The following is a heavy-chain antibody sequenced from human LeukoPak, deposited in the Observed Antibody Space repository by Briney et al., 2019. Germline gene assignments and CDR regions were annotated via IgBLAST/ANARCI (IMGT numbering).Heavy chain of an antibody. V-gene: IGHV1-2*02. CDR3: ARGGGHDLTYYYYYYYMDV. CDR1: GYTFTGYY. J-gene: IGHJ6*03. CDR2: INPNSGGT. Sequence: ASVKVSCKASGYTFTGYYMHWVRQAPGQGLEWMGWINPNSGGTNYAQKFQGRVTMTRDTSISTAYMELSRLRSDDTAVYYCARGGGHDLTYYYYYYYMDVWGKGTTVTVSS. D-gene: IGHD5-12*01.